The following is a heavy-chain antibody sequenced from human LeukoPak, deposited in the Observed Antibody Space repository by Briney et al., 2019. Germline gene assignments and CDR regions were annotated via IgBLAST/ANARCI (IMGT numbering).Heavy chain of an antibody. CDR2: ISGSGGST. CDR3: AKDLLTCGGGCHNPAEYFQH. J-gene: IGHJ1*01. CDR1: GFTFSSYA. D-gene: IGHD2-15*01. Sequence: GGSLRLSCAASGFTFSSYAMSWVRQAPGKGLEWVSAISGSGGSTYYADSVKGRFTISRDNSKNTLYLQMNSLRAEDTAVYYCAKDLLTCGGGCHNPAEYFQHWGQGTLVTVSS. V-gene: IGHV3-23*01.